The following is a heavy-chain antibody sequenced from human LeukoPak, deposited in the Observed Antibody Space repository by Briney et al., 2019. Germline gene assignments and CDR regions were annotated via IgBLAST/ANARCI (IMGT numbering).Heavy chain of an antibody. J-gene: IGHJ5*02. CDR1: GFTFSSYA. CDR3: AKPWYYYDSSGFDP. V-gene: IGHV3-23*01. Sequence: PGGSLRLSCAASGFTFSSYAMSWVRQAPGKGLEWVSAISGSGGSTYYADSVKDRFTISRDNPKNTLYLQMNSLRAEDTAVYYCAKPWYYYDSSGFDPWGQGTLVTVSS. D-gene: IGHD3-22*01. CDR2: ISGSGGST.